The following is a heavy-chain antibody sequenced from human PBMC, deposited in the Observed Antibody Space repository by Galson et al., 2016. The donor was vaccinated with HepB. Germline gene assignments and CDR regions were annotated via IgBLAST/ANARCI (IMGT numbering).Heavy chain of an antibody. Sequence: SLRLSCAASGFTFSSYAMNWVRQAPGKGLEWVSGICGSGGSTYYSDSVKGRFTITRDNSKNTLYLQMNSLRAEDTAVYYCAKRPHAPGDYCGMDVWGKGTTVTVSS. CDR2: ICGSGGST. J-gene: IGHJ6*04. V-gene: IGHV3-23*01. CDR3: AKRPHAPGDYCGMDV. CDR1: GFTFSSYA. D-gene: IGHD2-8*01.